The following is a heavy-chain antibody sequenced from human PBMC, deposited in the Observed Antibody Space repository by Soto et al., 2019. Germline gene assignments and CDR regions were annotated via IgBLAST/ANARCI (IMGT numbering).Heavy chain of an antibody. CDR3: AGFYVAAGAAPLEY. D-gene: IGHD1-26*01. V-gene: IGHV3-33*01. CDR1: GVIFSNFG. J-gene: IGHJ4*02. Sequence: LRLSFAASGVIFSNFGMHWVRQAPGKGLEWVGIIWHDGSNKYYADSVEGRFTISRDNSKNTVYLQMNSLRGEDTGIYYCAGFYVAAGAAPLEYWGQGTLVTVSS. CDR2: IWHDGSNK.